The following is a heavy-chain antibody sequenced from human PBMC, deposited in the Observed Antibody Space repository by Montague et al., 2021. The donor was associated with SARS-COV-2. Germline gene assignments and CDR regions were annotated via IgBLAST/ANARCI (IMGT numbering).Heavy chain of an antibody. V-gene: IGHV2-5*02. CDR2: IYWDDDK. CDR1: GFSLSTSGVG. CDR3: AHSLAAIEAESSYYYYYYGMDV. Sequence: VKPTQTLTLTCTFSGFSLSTSGVGVGWIRQPPGKALEWLALIYWDDDKRYSPSLKSRLTITKDTSKNQVVLTMTNMDPVDTATYYCAHSLAAIEAESSYYYYYYGMDVWGQGTTVTVSS. J-gene: IGHJ6*02. D-gene: IGHD6-25*01.